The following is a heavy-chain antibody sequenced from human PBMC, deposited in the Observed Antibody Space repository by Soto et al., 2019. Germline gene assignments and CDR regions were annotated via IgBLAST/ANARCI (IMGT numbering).Heavy chain of an antibody. CDR2: ISGDSGSS. J-gene: IGHJ3*01. V-gene: IGHV3-9*01. CDR3: PERRSARPGFDAFDL. Sequence: SLRLTCAACGFTFEAYSVHWVRQLPGKGLEWVAGISGDSGSSGYADSVRGRFTVSRDNSKNSLFLQMSSLSPEDTALYYCPERRSARPGFDAFDLCGQRTMVTVSS. CDR1: GFTFEAYS.